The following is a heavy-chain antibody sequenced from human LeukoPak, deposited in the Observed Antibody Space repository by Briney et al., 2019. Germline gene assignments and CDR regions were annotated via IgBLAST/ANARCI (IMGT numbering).Heavy chain of an antibody. V-gene: IGHV4-34*01. CDR3: ARGRVLRFLAQFDP. J-gene: IGHJ5*02. CDR1: GGSFSGYY. D-gene: IGHD3-3*01. CDR2: INHSGST. Sequence: PSETLSLTCAVYGGSFSGYYWSWIRQPPGKGLEWIGEINHSGSTNYNPSLKSRVTISVDTSKNQFSLKLSSVTAADTAVYYCARGRVLRFLAQFDPWGQGTLVTVSS.